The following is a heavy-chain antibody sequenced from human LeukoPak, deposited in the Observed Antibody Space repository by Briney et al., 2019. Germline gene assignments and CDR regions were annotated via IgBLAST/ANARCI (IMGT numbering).Heavy chain of an antibody. CDR2: ISGSGGST. CDR1: GFTFSSYA. J-gene: IGHJ4*02. D-gene: IGHD2-15*01. V-gene: IGHV3-23*01. CDR3: VKATYCSGGSCYYFDY. Sequence: PGGSLRLSCAASGFTFSSYAMSLVRQAPGKGLEWVSAISGSGGSTYYADSVKGRFTISRDNSKNTLYLQMNSLRAEDTAVYYCVKATYCSGGSCYYFDYWGQGTLVTVSS.